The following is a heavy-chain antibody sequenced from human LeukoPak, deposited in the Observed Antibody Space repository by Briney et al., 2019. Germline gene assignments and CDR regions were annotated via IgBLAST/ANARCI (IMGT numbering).Heavy chain of an antibody. D-gene: IGHD1-26*01. J-gene: IGHJ6*03. Sequence: AGGSLRLSCAASGFTFSDYYMSWVRQAPGKGLEWVSTISGSGGSTYYADSVRGRFTISRDYSKNTLYLQLNSLRAEDTAVYYCAKFDAEYTGSYSYYYYMDVWGKGTTVTVSS. V-gene: IGHV3-23*01. CDR2: ISGSGGST. CDR1: GFTFSDYY. CDR3: AKFDAEYTGSYSYYYYMDV.